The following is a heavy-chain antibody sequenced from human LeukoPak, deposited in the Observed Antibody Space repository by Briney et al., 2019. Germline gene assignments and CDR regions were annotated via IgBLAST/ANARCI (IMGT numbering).Heavy chain of an antibody. Sequence: GGSLRLSCAASGFNLSNDWMSWVRQAPGKGLEWLGRIKTESEGGTTDYAVSVRGRFTISRDASKNILYLQMNSLKTEDTAVYYCTTESVAGAFDYWGQGTLVTVSS. CDR3: TTESVAGAFDY. J-gene: IGHJ4*02. CDR1: GFNLSNDW. V-gene: IGHV3-15*01. D-gene: IGHD6-19*01. CDR2: IKTESEGGTT.